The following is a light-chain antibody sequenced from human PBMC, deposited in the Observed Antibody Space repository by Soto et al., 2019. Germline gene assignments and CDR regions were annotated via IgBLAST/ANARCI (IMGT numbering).Light chain of an antibody. CDR1: QSVSSSY. CDR3: QQYVTSPFT. V-gene: IGKV3-20*01. CDR2: GAS. Sequence: EIVLTQSPGTLSLSSGERATLSCRASQSVSSSYLAWYQQKPGQAPRLLIYGASSRATGIPDRFSGSGSGTDFTLTISSLEPEDFAVYYCQQYVTSPFTFGPGTKVDIK. J-gene: IGKJ3*01.